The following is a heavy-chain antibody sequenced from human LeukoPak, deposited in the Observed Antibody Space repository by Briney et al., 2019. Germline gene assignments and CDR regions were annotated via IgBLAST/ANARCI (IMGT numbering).Heavy chain of an antibody. CDR3: ASHYGGFDY. V-gene: IGHV1-69*06. Sequence: EASVKVSCKASGGTFSSYAISWVRQAPGQGLEWMGGIIPIFGTANYAQKFQGRVTITADKSTSTAYMELSSLRSEDTAVYYCASHYGGFDYWGQGTLVTVSS. D-gene: IGHD4-23*01. J-gene: IGHJ4*02. CDR2: IIPIFGTA. CDR1: GGTFSSYA.